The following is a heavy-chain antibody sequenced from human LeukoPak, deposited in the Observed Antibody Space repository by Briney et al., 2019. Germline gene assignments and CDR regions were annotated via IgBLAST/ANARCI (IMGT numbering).Heavy chain of an antibody. CDR3: ASGSTDYYGSGSYYPHYY. V-gene: IGHV4-39*07. CDR1: GGSISSSSYY. CDR2: IYYSGST. Sequence: PSETLSLTCTVSGGSISSSSYYWGWIRQPPGKGLEWIGSIYYSGSTYYNPSLKSRVTISVDTSKNQFSLKLSSVTAADTAVYYCASGSTDYYGSGSYYPHYYWGQGTLVTVSS. J-gene: IGHJ4*02. D-gene: IGHD3-10*01.